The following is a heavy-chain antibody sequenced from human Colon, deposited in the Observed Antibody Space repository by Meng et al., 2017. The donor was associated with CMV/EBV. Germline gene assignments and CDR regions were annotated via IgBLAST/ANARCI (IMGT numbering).Heavy chain of an antibody. J-gene: IGHJ4*02. CDR2: ISANGDNT. CDR3: ARVVSGDFDY. Sequence: EWQLPESGGGLVRPVGSLRISCVASGFTFNTYPMHWVRQAPGKGLEHVSGISANGDNTPYASSVKDRFIVSRDNLKNTLYLQMGSLRPDDTGVYYCARVVSGDFDYWGQGTLVTVSS. D-gene: IGHD3-10*01. V-gene: IGHV3-64*01. CDR1: GFTFNTYP.